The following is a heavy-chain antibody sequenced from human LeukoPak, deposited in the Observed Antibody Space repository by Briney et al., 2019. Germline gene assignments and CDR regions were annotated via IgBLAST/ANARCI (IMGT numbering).Heavy chain of an antibody. CDR1: GFTCSGSA. V-gene: IGHV3-73*01. Sequence: GGSLRLSCAASGFTCSGSAMHWVRQASGKGLEWVGRIRSKANSYATAYAASVKGRFTISRDDSKNTAYLQMNSLKTDDTAVXXXXXPXXGSGSYYTHNWFDPWGQGTLVTVSS. J-gene: IGHJ5*02. CDR3: XXPXXGSGSYYTHNWFDP. CDR2: IRSKANSYAT. D-gene: IGHD3-10*01.